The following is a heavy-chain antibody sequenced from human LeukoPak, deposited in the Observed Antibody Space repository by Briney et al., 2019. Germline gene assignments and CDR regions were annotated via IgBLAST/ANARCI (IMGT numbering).Heavy chain of an antibody. CDR1: GFTFSYYS. Sequence: GGSLRLSCAASGFTFSYYSMNWVRQAPGKGLEWVSYTSSSGSSRYYADSVKGRFTISRDNAKNSLYLQMNSLRADDTAVYYCARALGNQLGHSRSKSAPNDYWGQGTLVTVSS. CDR3: ARALGNQLGHSRSKSAPNDY. CDR2: TSSSGSSR. D-gene: IGHD1-26*01. J-gene: IGHJ4*01. V-gene: IGHV3-48*04.